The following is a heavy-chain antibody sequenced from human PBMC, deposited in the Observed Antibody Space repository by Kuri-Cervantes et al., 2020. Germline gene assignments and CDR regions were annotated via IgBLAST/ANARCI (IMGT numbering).Heavy chain of an antibody. Sequence: GESLKISCAASGFTFSSYGMHWVRQAPGKGLEWVAVISYDGSNKYYADSVKGRFTISRDNSKNTLYLQMNSLRAEDTAVYYCAKGLLYCSSTSCYTVYYYYYGMDVWGQGTLVTVSS. D-gene: IGHD2-2*02. J-gene: IGHJ6*02. V-gene: IGHV3-30*18. CDR2: ISYDGSNK. CDR3: AKGLLYCSSTSCYTVYYYYYGMDV. CDR1: GFTFSSYG.